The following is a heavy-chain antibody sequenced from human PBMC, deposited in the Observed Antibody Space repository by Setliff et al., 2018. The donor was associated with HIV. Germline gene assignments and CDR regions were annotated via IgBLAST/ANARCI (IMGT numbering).Heavy chain of an antibody. Sequence: SLRLSCATSGFTFSYYGMHWVRQAPGKGLEWVAFIRYDDTYKYYADSVKGRFTISRDNSKNMLYLQMNSLSADDTAVYYCTRDPTPKELWFFSGYYSDYWGQGTLVTVSS. CDR3: TRDPTPKELWFFSGYYSDY. J-gene: IGHJ4*02. CDR1: GFTFSYYG. CDR2: IRYDDTYK. D-gene: IGHD3-10*01. V-gene: IGHV3-30*02.